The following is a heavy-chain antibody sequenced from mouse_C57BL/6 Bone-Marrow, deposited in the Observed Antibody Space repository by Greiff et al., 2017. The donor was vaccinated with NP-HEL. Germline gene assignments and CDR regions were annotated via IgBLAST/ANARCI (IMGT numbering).Heavy chain of an antibody. V-gene: IGHV6-3*01. J-gene: IGHJ2*01. CDR3: PLNSNPYFDY. CDR1: GFTFSNYW. D-gene: IGHD2-5*01. CDR2: IRLKSDNYAT. Sequence: DVMLVESGGGLVQPGGSMKLSCVASGFTFSNYWMNWVRQSPEKGLEWVAQIRLKSDNYATHYAESVKGRFTISRDDSKSSVYLQMNNLRAEDTGIYYCPLNSNPYFDYWGQGTTLTVSS.